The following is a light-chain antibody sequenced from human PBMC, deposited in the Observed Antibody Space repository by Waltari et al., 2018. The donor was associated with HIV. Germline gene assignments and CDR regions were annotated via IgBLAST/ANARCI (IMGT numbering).Light chain of an antibody. V-gene: IGLV2-23*02. J-gene: IGLJ1*01. CDR1: SSDVGSYNY. Sequence: QSALTQPASVSGSPAQSITISCNGTSSDVGSYNYVSWYQQHPGKVPQLMIYDVSKRPSGVANRRSGSKSGNTASLTISGLQAEDEADYYCCSYAGTNTYVFGSGTKVTVL. CDR2: DVS. CDR3: CSYAGTNTYV.